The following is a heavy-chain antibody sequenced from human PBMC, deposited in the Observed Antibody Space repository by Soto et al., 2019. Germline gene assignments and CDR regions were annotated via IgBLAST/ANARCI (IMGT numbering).Heavy chain of an antibody. CDR3: ARGKYYGSGSYKRFDY. V-gene: IGHV3-33*01. CDR1: GFTFSSYG. Sequence: GGSLRLSCAASGFTFSSYGMHWVRQAPGKGLEWVAVIWYDGSNKYYADSVKGRFTISRDNSKNTLYLQMNSLRAEDTAVYYCARGKYYGSGSYKRFDYWGQGTLVTV. J-gene: IGHJ4*02. CDR2: IWYDGSNK. D-gene: IGHD3-10*01.